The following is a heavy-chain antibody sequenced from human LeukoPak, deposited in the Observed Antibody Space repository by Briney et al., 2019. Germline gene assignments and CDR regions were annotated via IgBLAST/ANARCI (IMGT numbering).Heavy chain of an antibody. J-gene: IGHJ4*02. CDR2: IIPIFGTA. V-gene: IGHV1-69*06. D-gene: IGHD5-24*01. CDR3: ARVMATTYYFDY. Sequence: GSSVKVSCKASGGTFSSYAISWVRQAPGQGLEWMGGIIPIFGTANYAQKFQGRVTITADKSTSTAYMELSSLRSEDTAVYYCARVMATTYYFDYWGQGTLVTVSS. CDR1: GGTFSSYA.